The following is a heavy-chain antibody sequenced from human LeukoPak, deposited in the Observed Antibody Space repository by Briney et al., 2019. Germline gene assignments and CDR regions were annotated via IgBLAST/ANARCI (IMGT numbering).Heavy chain of an antibody. D-gene: IGHD5-18*01. V-gene: IGHV1-2*02. CDR3: ASHRGYRRYYFDY. J-gene: IGHJ4*02. Sequence: ASEKVSCKASGDTFTGYYMHWVRQAPGQGLEWMGWINPNSGGTNYAQKFQGRVTMTRDTSISTAYMELSRLRSDDTAVYYCASHRGYRRYYFDYCGQGTLVTVSS. CDR2: INPNSGGT. CDR1: GDTFTGYY.